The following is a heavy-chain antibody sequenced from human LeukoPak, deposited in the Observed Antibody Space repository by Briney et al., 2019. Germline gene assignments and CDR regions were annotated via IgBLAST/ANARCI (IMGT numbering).Heavy chain of an antibody. V-gene: IGHV3-33*06. CDR3: AKDIGGTSFSNWFDP. Sequence: GGSLKLSCAASGFTFRNYAMPWVRQAPGKGLEWVAVISYDGSDKYYVDSVKGRFTISRDNSRNTLYLQMNSLSADDTAVYYCAKDIGGTSFSNWFDPWGQGTLVTVSS. D-gene: IGHD2-15*01. CDR2: ISYDGSDK. J-gene: IGHJ5*02. CDR1: GFTFRNYA.